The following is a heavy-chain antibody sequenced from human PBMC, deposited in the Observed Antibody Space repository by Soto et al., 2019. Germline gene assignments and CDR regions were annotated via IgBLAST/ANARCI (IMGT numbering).Heavy chain of an antibody. CDR3: VRLIGNSWLDF. Sequence: SQTLSLSYSISGDSVTSNSVTLNCIRRSPSRALEWLGRTYYRSKWYNDYAESVKSRITINPDTSKNQFSLHLNSVTPEDTAVYYCVRLIGNSWLDFWGQGTLVTVSS. CDR1: GDSVTSNSVT. V-gene: IGHV6-1*01. D-gene: IGHD1-26*01. CDR2: TYYRSKWYN. J-gene: IGHJ5*01.